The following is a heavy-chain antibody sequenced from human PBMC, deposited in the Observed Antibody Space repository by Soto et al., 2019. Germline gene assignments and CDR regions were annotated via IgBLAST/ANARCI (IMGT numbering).Heavy chain of an antibody. CDR2: ISSSGSTI. CDR3: ARAEMATINFFDY. Sequence: HPGGSLRLSCAASGFTFSSYEMNWVRQAPGKGLEWVSYISSSGSTIYYADSVKGRFTISRDNAKNSLYLQMNSLRAEDTAVYYCARAEMATINFFDYWGQGTLVTVSS. V-gene: IGHV3-48*03. J-gene: IGHJ4*02. CDR1: GFTFSSYE. D-gene: IGHD5-12*01.